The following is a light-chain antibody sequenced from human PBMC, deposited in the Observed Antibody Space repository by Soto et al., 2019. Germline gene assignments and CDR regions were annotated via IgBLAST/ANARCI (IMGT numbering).Light chain of an antibody. V-gene: IGKV3-15*01. CDR3: QHYHGWPIT. Sequence: EIVMTQSPATLSVSPWERATLSCRASQSVSSNLAWYQQKPGQAPRLLFYDASTRATGIPARFSGSGSGTEFTLTISSLQSEDFAVYYCQHYHGWPITFGQGTRLEIK. J-gene: IGKJ5*01. CDR1: QSVSSN. CDR2: DAS.